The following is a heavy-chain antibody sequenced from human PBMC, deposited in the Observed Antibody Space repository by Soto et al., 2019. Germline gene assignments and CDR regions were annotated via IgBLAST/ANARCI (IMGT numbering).Heavy chain of an antibody. V-gene: IGHV3-48*03. CDR3: TRAAWFPYLSFY. J-gene: IGHJ4*02. Sequence: GGSLRLSCAASGFTCIRFELHWVRQAPGKGLEWISYISSSGSTAYYASSVEGRFTISRDNANNSVYLQMDSLRAEDTAPYYCTRAAWFPYLSFYWGQGALVTVSS. CDR1: GFTCIRFE. D-gene: IGHD3-10*01. CDR2: ISSSGSTA.